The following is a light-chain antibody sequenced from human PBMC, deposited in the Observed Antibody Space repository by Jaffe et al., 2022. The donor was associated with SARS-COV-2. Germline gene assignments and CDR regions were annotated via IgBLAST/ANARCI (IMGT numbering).Light chain of an antibody. Sequence: EIVMTQSPATLSVSPGERATLSCGASQSVGNNLAWYQLKPGQAPRLLIYGASTRATGIPARFSGSGSGTEFTLTISSLQSEDFAVYYCQQYYNWPPLTFGGGTKVEIK. V-gene: IGKV3-15*01. CDR2: GAS. J-gene: IGKJ4*01. CDR1: QSVGNN. CDR3: QQYYNWPPLT.